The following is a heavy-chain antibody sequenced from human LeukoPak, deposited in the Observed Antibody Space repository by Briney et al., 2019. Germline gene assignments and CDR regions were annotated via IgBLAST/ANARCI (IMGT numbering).Heavy chain of an antibody. CDR3: ARDITIFGVVPWYFDL. D-gene: IGHD3-3*01. CDR2: INHSGST. Sequence: TSETLSLTCAVYGGSFSGYYWSWVRQPPGKGLEWIGEINHSGSTNYNPSLKSRVTISVDTSKNQFSLKLSSVTAADTAVYYCARDITIFGVVPWYFDLWGRGTLVTVSS. J-gene: IGHJ2*01. CDR1: GGSFSGYY. V-gene: IGHV4-34*01.